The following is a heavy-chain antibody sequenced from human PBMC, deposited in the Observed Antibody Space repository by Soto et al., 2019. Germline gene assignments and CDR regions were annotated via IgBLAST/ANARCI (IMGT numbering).Heavy chain of an antibody. D-gene: IGHD4-17*01. CDR2: VYYSGNT. CDR1: GGSISPYY. CDR3: ARTFYGDYPFSLGYGMDV. V-gene: IGHV4-59*01. Sequence: SETLSLTCTVSGGSISPYYWSWIRQPPGKGLEWIGYVYYSGNTNYNPSLESRVTISVDTSRNRFSLKLSSVTAADTAVYYCARTFYGDYPFSLGYGMDVWGQGTTVTVSS. J-gene: IGHJ6*02.